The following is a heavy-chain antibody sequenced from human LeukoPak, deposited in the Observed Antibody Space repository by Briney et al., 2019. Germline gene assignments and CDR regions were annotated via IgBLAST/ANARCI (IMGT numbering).Heavy chain of an antibody. V-gene: IGHV1-46*01. J-gene: IGHJ4*02. CDR2: INPSGGST. CDR3: ARESRITFGGVIVTNFDY. CDR1: GYTFTSYY. D-gene: IGHD3-16*02. Sequence: ASVKVSCKASGYTFTSYYMHWVRQAPGQGLEWMGIINPSGGSTSYAQKFQGRVTMTRDTSTSTVYMELSSLRSEDTAVYYCARESRITFGGVIVTNFDYMGQGTLVTVSS.